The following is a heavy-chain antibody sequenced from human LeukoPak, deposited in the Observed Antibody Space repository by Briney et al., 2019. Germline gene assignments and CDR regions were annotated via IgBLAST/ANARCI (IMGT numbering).Heavy chain of an antibody. J-gene: IGHJ6*03. D-gene: IGHD5-24*01. CDR2: IYYSGST. Sequence: SETLSLTCTVSGGSISSSSYYWGWIRQPPGKGLEWIGSIYYSGSTYYNPSLKSRVTISVDTSKNQFSLKLSSVTAADTAVYYCARGIEMATLYYYYYMDVWGKGTTVTVSS. V-gene: IGHV4-39*07. CDR1: GGSISSSSYY. CDR3: ARGIEMATLYYYYYMDV.